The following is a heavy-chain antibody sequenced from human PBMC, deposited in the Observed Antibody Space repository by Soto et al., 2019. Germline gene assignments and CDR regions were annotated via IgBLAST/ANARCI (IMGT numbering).Heavy chain of an antibody. CDR1: GFHFSTYW. Sequence: GGSLRLSCEASGFHFSTYWMHLVRQAPGKGLLWVSRMSSDGSSISYADSVKGRFTISRDNAKSTLFLQMNSLRAEDTAVYYCARAQAVAGTGGYYWGLGTLVTVSS. CDR2: MSSDGSSI. CDR3: ARAQAVAGTGGYY. V-gene: IGHV3-74*01. D-gene: IGHD6-19*01. J-gene: IGHJ4*02.